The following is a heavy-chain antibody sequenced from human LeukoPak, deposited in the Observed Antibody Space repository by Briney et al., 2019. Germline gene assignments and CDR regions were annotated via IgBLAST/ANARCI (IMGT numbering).Heavy chain of an antibody. CDR2: INPNSGGT. V-gene: IGHV1-2*02. J-gene: IGHJ6*03. Sequence: ASVKVSCKASGYTFTGYYMHWVRQAPGQGLEWMGWINPNSGGTNYAQKFQGRVTMTRDTSISTAYMELSRLRSDDTAVYYCARDRRYCSSTSCYDAMDVWGKGTTVTVSS. CDR1: GYTFTGYY. CDR3: ARDRRYCSSTSCYDAMDV. D-gene: IGHD2-2*01.